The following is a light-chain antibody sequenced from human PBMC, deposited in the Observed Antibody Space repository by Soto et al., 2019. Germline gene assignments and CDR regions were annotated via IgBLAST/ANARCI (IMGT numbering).Light chain of an antibody. V-gene: IGKV3-15*01. J-gene: IGKJ4*01. CDR3: QQYNNWPLG. CDR2: DAS. CDR1: QSVNSD. Sequence: EIVMTQSPATLSVSPGERATLSCRASQSVNSDLVWYQQKPGQAPRLLIHDASTRATGIPVRFSGSGSGTEFTLTISSLQSEDFAIYYCQQYNNWPLGFGGGTKVEIK.